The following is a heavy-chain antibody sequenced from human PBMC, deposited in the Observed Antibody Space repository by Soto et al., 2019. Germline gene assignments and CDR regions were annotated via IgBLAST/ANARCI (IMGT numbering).Heavy chain of an antibody. J-gene: IGHJ4*02. Sequence: QVQLVQSGAEVKEPGSSVKVSCKASGGTFSTYAFSWVRQAPGQGLEWMGGSIPIFGTAYYAQKFQDRVTITADESTSTAYMDLSSLGSEDTAVYFCARSPPPKEETVLYFFDYWGQGTLVIVSS. CDR3: ARSPPPKEETVLYFFDY. CDR1: GGTFSTYA. CDR2: SIPIFGTA. V-gene: IGHV1-69*01. D-gene: IGHD1-1*01.